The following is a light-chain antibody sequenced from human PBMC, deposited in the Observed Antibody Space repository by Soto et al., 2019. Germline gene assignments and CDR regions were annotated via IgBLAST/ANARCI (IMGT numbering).Light chain of an antibody. CDR1: QSISTF. V-gene: IGKV3-11*01. CDR3: HQRRNWPLP. CDR2: DAS. J-gene: IGKJ4*01. Sequence: EIVLTQSPATLSLSPGERATLSCRASQSISTFLAWYQQKPGQAPRLLIYDASNRATGIPARFSGSGSGTDFTLTISTLEPEDFAVSYCHQRRNWPLPFGGGTDVEIK.